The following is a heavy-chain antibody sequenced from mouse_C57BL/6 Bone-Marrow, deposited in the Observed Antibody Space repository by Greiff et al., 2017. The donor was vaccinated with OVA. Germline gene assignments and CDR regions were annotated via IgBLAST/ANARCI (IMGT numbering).Heavy chain of an antibody. V-gene: IGHV1-53*01. CDR3: ARAGGYGTRGFAY. D-gene: IGHD2-10*02. J-gene: IGHJ3*01. Sequence: QVHVKQPGTELVKPGASVKLSCKASGYTFTSYWMHWVKQRPGQGLEWIGNINPSNGGTNYNEKFKSKATLTVDKASITAYMQLSSLTSEDSAVYYCARAGGYGTRGFAYWGQGTLVTVSA. CDR2: INPSNGGT. CDR1: GYTFTSYW.